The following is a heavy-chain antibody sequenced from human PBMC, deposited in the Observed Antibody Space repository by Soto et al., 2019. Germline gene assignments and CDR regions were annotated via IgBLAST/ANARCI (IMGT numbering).Heavy chain of an antibody. CDR1: GGSISSDNW. D-gene: IGHD3-22*01. V-gene: IGHV4-4*02. CDR3: AGFSPKSYYNRGAFDL. Sequence: QVQLQESGPGLVKPSGTLSLTCVVSGGSISSDNWWSWVRQPPGKALEWIGEIYHIGTTTSNPSLTSRITMAVDKPNNHCSLQLRSVTAADTAVYYCAGFSPKSYYNRGAFDLWGQGTMVTVSS. CDR2: IYHIGTT. J-gene: IGHJ3*01.